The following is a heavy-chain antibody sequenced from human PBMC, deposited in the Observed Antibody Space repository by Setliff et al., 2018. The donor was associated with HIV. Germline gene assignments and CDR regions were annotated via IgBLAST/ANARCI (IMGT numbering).Heavy chain of an antibody. Sequence: PGGSLRLSCAASGFTFDDYAMHWGRQSPGKGPEWVAGITWNSATIAYADSVQGRFTISRDNDRHYVYLQMTSPRPEDTALYYCAKDYGDGHNWGAFDIWGQGTMVTVSS. V-gene: IGHV3-9*01. D-gene: IGHD3-16*01. CDR1: GFTFDDYA. CDR3: AKDYGDGHNWGAFDI. CDR2: ITWNSATI. J-gene: IGHJ3*02.